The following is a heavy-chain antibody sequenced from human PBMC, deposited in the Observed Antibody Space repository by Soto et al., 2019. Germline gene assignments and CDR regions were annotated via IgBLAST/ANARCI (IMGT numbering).Heavy chain of an antibody. Sequence: QVQLLQSGSEVKKPGSSVKVSCRASGGSLSSYPVTWVRQAPGQGLEWMGRIIPIVGLTNYAQKFQGRVTITADKSTSTASMELSSLRSDDTAVYYCARPTGGNDAGGNYMDVWGIGTMVIVSS. V-gene: IGHV1-69*02. CDR2: IIPIVGLT. J-gene: IGHJ6*03. CDR3: ARPTGGNDAGGNYMDV. CDR1: GGSLSSYP. D-gene: IGHD2-8*02.